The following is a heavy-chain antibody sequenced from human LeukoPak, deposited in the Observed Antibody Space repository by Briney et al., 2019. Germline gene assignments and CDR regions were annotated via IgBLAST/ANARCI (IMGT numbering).Heavy chain of an antibody. Sequence: GMSLRLSCAASGFTFSSYGMHWVRQAPGKGLEWVAVISYDGSNKYYADSVKGRFTISRDNAKNSLYLQMNSLRAEDTAVYYCASSDDYGDYAEGYYYYGMDVWGQGTTVTVSS. D-gene: IGHD4-17*01. CDR1: GFTFSSYG. CDR2: ISYDGSNK. CDR3: ASSDDYGDYAEGYYYYGMDV. V-gene: IGHV3-30*03. J-gene: IGHJ6*02.